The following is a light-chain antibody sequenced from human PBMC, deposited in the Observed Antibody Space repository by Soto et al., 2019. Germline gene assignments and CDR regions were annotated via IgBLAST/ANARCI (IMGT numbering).Light chain of an antibody. Sequence: QSVLTQPPSMSGAPGQRVTISCTGSSSNIGGYDVHWYQQLPEPAPKLLMFVNSNRASGVPDRFSGSKSGTSASLTITGLQPEDEAYYYCQAFDRSLGNSLFGGGTKLTVL. CDR2: VNS. J-gene: IGLJ2*01. CDR1: SSNIGGYD. V-gene: IGLV1-40*01. CDR3: QAFDRSLGNSL.